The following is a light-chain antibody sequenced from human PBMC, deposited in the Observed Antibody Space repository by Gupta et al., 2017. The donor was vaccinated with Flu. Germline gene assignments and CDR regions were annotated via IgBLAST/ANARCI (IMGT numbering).Light chain of an antibody. V-gene: IGKV1-5*03. CDR3: QQYKSYSWT. CDR2: KAS. J-gene: IGKJ1*01. Sequence: DFQMTQSPSTLSASVGDRVTITCRASQSISSWLAWYQQKPGKAPKLLIYKASSLESGVPSRFSGSGSGTEFTLTISSLQPDDFATYYCQQYKSYSWTFGQGTKVEIK. CDR1: QSISSW.